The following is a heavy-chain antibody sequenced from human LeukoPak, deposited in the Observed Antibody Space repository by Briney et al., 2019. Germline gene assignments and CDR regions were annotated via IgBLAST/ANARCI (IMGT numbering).Heavy chain of an antibody. V-gene: IGHV4-61*02. Sequence: SETLSLTCIVSGGSISRGSYYWSWIRQPAGKGLEWMGRIYNSGSTNYNPSLKSRVTISTDMSKNQISLKLSSVTAADTAVYYCARQTFGVLYFDSWGQGPLVIVSS. CDR1: GGSISRGSYY. CDR2: IYNSGST. J-gene: IGHJ4*02. CDR3: ARQTFGVLYFDS. D-gene: IGHD3-10*01.